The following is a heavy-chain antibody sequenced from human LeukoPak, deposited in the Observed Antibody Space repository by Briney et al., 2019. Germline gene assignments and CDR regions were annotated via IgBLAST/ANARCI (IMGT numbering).Heavy chain of an antibody. V-gene: IGHV1-69*04. Sequence: ASVKVSCKASGGTFSSYAISWVRQAPGQGLEWMGRIIPILGIANYAQKFQGRATITADKSTSTAYMELSSLRSEDTAVYYCARDKLTEYYYDSSGYYFDPWGQGTLVTVSS. J-gene: IGHJ5*02. CDR3: ARDKLTEYYYDSSGYYFDP. CDR2: IIPILGIA. CDR1: GGTFSSYA. D-gene: IGHD3-22*01.